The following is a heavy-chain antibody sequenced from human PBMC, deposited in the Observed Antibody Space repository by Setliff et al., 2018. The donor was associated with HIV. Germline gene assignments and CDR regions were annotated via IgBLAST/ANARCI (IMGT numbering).Heavy chain of an antibody. CDR3: ARERRLHGIRPPYWYFDL. CDR1: GGSFSYDY. J-gene: IGHJ2*01. CDR2: INHGGTT. V-gene: IGHV4-34*01. Sequence: SETLSLTCGVYGGSFSYDYWSWIRQPPGEELEWIGGINHGGTTKYNPALKGRFAISIDTSKNQFSLKLASVTAADAAVYYCARERRLHGIRPPYWYFDLWSRGTLVTVS. D-gene: IGHD1-1*01.